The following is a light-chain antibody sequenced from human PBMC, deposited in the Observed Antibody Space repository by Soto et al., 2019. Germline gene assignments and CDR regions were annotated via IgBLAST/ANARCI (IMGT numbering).Light chain of an antibody. J-gene: IGKJ5*01. CDR3: QQYSSSPRT. V-gene: IGKV3-20*01. Sequence: EIVLTQSPATLSSSPGETATLSCRASQTISSGFLAWYQQKVGQAPRLLIYDASNRATGVPDRFSGSGSGTDFSLTISRLEPEDFAVYHCQQYSSSPRTFGQGTRLEIK. CDR2: DAS. CDR1: QTISSGF.